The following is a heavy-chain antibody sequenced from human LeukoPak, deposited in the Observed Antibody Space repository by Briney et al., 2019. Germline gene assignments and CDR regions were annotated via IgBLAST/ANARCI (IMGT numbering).Heavy chain of an antibody. Sequence: GSLRLSCAASGFTFSSYAMSWVRQAPGKGLEWVSALSGSGGSTYYADSVKGRFTISRDNSKNTLYLQMNSLRAEDTAVYHCAKNNIVVVIAHTYYMDVWGKGTTVTVSS. D-gene: IGHD2-21*01. CDR1: GFTFSSYA. J-gene: IGHJ6*03. CDR3: AKNNIVVVIAHTYYMDV. V-gene: IGHV3-23*01. CDR2: LSGSGGST.